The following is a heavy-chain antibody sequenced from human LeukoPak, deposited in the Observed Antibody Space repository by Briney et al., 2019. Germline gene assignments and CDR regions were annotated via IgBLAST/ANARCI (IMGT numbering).Heavy chain of an antibody. CDR2: IFYSGST. CDR1: GGSISNYY. V-gene: IGHV4-59*12. Sequence: SETLSLTCTLSGGSISNYYWSWIRQPPGKGLEWIGYIFYSGSTNYNPSLKSRVTISVDTSKNQFSLKLSSVTAADTAVYYCARYIPGRHYFDNWGQGTLVTVSS. CDR3: ARYIPGRHYFDN. D-gene: IGHD6-6*01. J-gene: IGHJ4*02.